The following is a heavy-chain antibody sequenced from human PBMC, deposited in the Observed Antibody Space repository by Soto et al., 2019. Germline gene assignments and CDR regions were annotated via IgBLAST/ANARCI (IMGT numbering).Heavy chain of an antibody. J-gene: IGHJ5*02. CDR3: TKEEIGRDL. CDR1: GFTVSSNY. CDR2: IYANDNT. V-gene: IGHV3-53*01. Sequence: GGSLRLSYAVSGFTVSSNYMSRVRQAPGKGLDWISIIYANDNTYYADSVKGRFTISRDNSKNTLFLQMNSLRAEDTAVYYCTKEEIGRDLCGEGSLVTVSS.